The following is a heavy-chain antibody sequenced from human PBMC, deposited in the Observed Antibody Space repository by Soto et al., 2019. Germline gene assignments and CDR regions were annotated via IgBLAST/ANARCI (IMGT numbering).Heavy chain of an antibody. D-gene: IGHD3-22*01. CDR1: GGSISRSSYY. Sequence: PSETLSLTCTVSGGSISRSSYYWGWIRQAPGKGLEWIGSIYYSGSTYYNPSLKSRVTISVDTSKNQFSLKLSSVTAADTAVYYCARLTSGYYANFDYWGQGTLVTVSS. J-gene: IGHJ4*02. V-gene: IGHV4-39*01. CDR2: IYYSGST. CDR3: ARLTSGYYANFDY.